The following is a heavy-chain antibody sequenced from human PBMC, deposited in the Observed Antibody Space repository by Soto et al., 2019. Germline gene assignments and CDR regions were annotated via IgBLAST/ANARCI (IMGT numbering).Heavy chain of an antibody. D-gene: IGHD6-19*01. CDR1: GDTFNTYA. CDR3: ARTSSAAFDF. J-gene: IGHJ3*01. V-gene: IGHV1-69*06. Sequence: QVRLVQSGAEVKKPGSSVKVSCKASGDTFNTYAISWVRPAPGQGLEWIGGSILMFDATNYAQDFRGRATITADKSTNMTSFVLRSLRADDHAAYYCARTSSAAFDFWGQGTMVNVS. CDR2: SILMFDAT.